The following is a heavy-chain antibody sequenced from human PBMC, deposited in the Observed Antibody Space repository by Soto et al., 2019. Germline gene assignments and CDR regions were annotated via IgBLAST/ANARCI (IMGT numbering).Heavy chain of an antibody. D-gene: IGHD5-12*01. CDR3: ASGYSGYDHPYYLDY. CDR1: GFTFSDYY. V-gene: IGHV3-11*05. J-gene: IGHJ4*02. Sequence: QVPLVESGGGLVKPGGSLRLSCAASGFTFSDYYMSWIRQAPGKGLEWVSYISSSSSYTNYADSVKGRFTISRDNAKTSLYLQMNSLRAEDTAVYYCASGYSGYDHPYYLDYWGQGTLVTVSS. CDR2: ISSSSSYT.